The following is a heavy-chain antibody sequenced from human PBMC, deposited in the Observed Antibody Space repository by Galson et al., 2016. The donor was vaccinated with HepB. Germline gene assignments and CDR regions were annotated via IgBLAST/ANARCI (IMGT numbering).Heavy chain of an antibody. CDR3: AHSAGRLYGDFPDY. J-gene: IGHJ4*02. CDR2: IYWDDDC. Sequence: PALVKPTQTLTLTCTFSGFSINSSGEGVAWIRQSPGEALEWLALIYWDDDCRYSPSLKSRLTITKDASKNQVVLRMSNMDSVDTATYYCAHSAGRLYGDFPDYWGQGTLVTVSS. CDR1: GFSINSSGEG. D-gene: IGHD4-17*01. V-gene: IGHV2-5*02.